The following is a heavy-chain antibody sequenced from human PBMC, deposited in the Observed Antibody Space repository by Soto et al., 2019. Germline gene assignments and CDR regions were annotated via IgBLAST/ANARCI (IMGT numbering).Heavy chain of an antibody. D-gene: IGHD6-13*01. J-gene: IGHJ6*02. Sequence: PGGSLRLSCAASGFTFSDYYMSWIRQAPGKGLEWVSYISSSSSYIYYADSVKGRFTISRDNAKNSLYLQMNSLRAEDTAVYYCARGVGSWPRPTIEDIGDYYYGMDVWGQGTTVTVSS. V-gene: IGHV3-11*06. CDR1: GFTFSDYY. CDR2: ISSSSSYI. CDR3: ARGVGSWPRPTIEDIGDYYYGMDV.